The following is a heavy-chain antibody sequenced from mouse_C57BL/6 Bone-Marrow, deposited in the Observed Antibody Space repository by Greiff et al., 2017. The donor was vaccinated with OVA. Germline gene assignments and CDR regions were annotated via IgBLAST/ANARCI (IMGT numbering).Heavy chain of an antibody. CDR2: IDPSDSYT. Sequence: QVQLKQSGAELVRPGTSVKLSCKASGYTFTSYWMHWVKQRPGQGLEWIGVIDPSDSYTNYNQKFKGKATLTVDTSSSTAYMQLSSLTSEDSAVYYCARGGGYYVFAYWGQGTLVTVSA. CDR1: GYTFTSYW. V-gene: IGHV1-59*01. J-gene: IGHJ3*01. D-gene: IGHD2-3*01. CDR3: ARGGGYYVFAY.